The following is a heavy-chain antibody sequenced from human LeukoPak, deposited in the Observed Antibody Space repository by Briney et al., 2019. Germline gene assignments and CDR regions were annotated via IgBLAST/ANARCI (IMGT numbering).Heavy chain of an antibody. CDR2: INHSGST. D-gene: IGHD7-27*01. V-gene: IGHV4-34*01. J-gene: IGHJ5*02. CDR3: ARALTSLPGINWFDP. CDR1: GGSFSGYY. Sequence: SETLSLTCAVYGGSFSGYYWSWIRQPPGKGLEWIGEINHSGSTNYNPSLKSRVTIPVDTSKNQFSLKLSSVTAADTAVYYCARALTSLPGINWFDPWGQGTLVTVSS.